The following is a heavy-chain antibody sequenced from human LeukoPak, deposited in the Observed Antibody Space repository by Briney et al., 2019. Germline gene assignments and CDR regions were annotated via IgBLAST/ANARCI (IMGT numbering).Heavy chain of an antibody. J-gene: IGHJ4*02. CDR2: IYSSGST. D-gene: IGHD3-10*01. CDR3: ARVDRGDY. V-gene: IGHV4-39*07. Sequence: SETLSLTCTVSGGSISSSYYYWGWIRQPPGKGLEWIGSIYSSGSTYYNPSLKSRVTISVDTSKNQFSLKLSSVTAADTAVYYCARVDRGDYWGQGTLVTVSS. CDR1: GGSISSSYYY.